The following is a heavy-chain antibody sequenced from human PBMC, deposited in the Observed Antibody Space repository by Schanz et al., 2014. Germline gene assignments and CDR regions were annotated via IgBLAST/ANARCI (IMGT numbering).Heavy chain of an antibody. V-gene: IGHV3-7*03. D-gene: IGHD3-10*01. CDR2: IKQDGSEK. J-gene: IGHJ3*02. CDR1: GFIFSNSW. Sequence: EVQLVESGGGLVQPGGSLRLSCAASGFIFSNSWMSWVRQAPGKGLEWVANIKQDGSEKYYVDSVKDRFTISRDNAKKSLYLQVNSLTADDTAVDYCARDIVSVVRGGDVGGFEIWGQGTMVTVSS. CDR3: ARDIVSVVRGGDVGGFEI.